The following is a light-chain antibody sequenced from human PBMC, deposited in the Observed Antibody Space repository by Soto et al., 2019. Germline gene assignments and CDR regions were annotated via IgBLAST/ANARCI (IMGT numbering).Light chain of an antibody. CDR3: QKYNSAPYT. V-gene: IGKV1-27*01. CDR2: AAS. J-gene: IGKJ5*01. Sequence: DIQLTQSPSFLSASVGDRVTLTCRASPGIRNYLAWYHPTPWKAPKLLIYAASTMQTGVPSRFSGSGSGTDFTLTISRLQPEDVATYDCQKYNSAPYTFGQGTQLEIK. CDR1: PGIRNY.